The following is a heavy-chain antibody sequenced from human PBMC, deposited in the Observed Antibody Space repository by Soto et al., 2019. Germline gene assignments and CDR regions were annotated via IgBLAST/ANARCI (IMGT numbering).Heavy chain of an antibody. CDR1: GGSISSGGYY. CDR3: AKFSYHDSSGYYFYWFDP. CDR2: IYYSGST. J-gene: IGHJ5*02. Sequence: SETLSLTCTVSGGSISSGGYYWSRIRQHPGKGLEWIGYIYYSGSTYYNPSLKSRVTISVDTSKNQFSLKLSSVTAADTAVYYCAKFSYHDSSGYYFYWFDPWGQGALVTVSS. V-gene: IGHV4-31*03. D-gene: IGHD3-22*01.